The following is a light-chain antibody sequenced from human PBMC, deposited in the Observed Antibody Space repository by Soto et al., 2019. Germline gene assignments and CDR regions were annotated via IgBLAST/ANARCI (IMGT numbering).Light chain of an antibody. Sequence: EIVLTQSPGTLSLSPGERATLSCRASQSVSSSYLAWYQQKPGQAPRLLIYGASSRATGIPDRFSGSGSGTDFTLTISRLEPEDFAVYYCQQYASSPQGVTFGPGTKVDIK. CDR2: GAS. CDR1: QSVSSSY. V-gene: IGKV3-20*01. CDR3: QQYASSPQGVT. J-gene: IGKJ3*01.